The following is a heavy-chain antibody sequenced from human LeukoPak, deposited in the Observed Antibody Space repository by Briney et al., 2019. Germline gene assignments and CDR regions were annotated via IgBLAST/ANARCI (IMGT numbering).Heavy chain of an antibody. CDR2: ISGSGGNT. Sequence: GGSLRLSCAASGFTFSSYAMTWVSQAPGKGLEWVSSISGSGGNTYYADSVKGRFTISRDNSKNTLYLQMNSLRAEDTAVYYCAKFASYGDYEGHFDYWGQGTLVTVSS. J-gene: IGHJ4*02. CDR3: AKFASYGDYEGHFDY. D-gene: IGHD4-17*01. CDR1: GFTFSSYA. V-gene: IGHV3-23*01.